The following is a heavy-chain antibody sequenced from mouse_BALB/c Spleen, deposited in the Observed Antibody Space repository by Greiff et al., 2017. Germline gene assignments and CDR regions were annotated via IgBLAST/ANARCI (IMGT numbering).Heavy chain of an antibody. CDR2: IYPGDGDT. CDR3: ARSTYYGNYFDY. D-gene: IGHD2-10*01. J-gene: IGHJ2*01. Sequence: QVQLKQSGAELARPGASVKLSCKASGYTFTSYWMQWVKQRPGQGLEWIGAIYPGDGDTRYTQKFKGKATLTADKSSSTAYMQLSSLASEDSAVYYCARSTYYGNYFDYWGQGTTLTVSS. CDR1: GYTFTSYW. V-gene: IGHV1-87*01.